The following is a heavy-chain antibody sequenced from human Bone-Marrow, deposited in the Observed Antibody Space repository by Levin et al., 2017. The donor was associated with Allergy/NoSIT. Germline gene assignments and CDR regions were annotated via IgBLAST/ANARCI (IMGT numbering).Heavy chain of an antibody. Sequence: GESLKISCAASGFTFSNSWMSWVRQTPGKGLEWMANIKEDGSEKYYVDSVKGRFTISRDNAKNSLYVQMNSLRAEDTAVYYCARDQFRRATIGARWFDPWGQGTLVIVSS. CDR3: ARDQFRRATIGARWFDP. D-gene: IGHD5-24*01. J-gene: IGHJ5*02. CDR1: GFTFSNSW. CDR2: IKEDGSEK. V-gene: IGHV3-7*01.